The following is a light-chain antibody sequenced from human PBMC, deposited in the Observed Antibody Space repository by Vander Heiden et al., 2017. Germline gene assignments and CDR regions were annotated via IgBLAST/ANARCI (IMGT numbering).Light chain of an antibody. J-gene: IGKJ4*01. CDR1: QNISIW. V-gene: IGKV1-5*03. CDR3: QQYNGYPLS. Sequence: DIQVTQSPSTLSASVGDRVTVTCRASQNISIWLAWYHQRPGKAPKLLIYKTSTLESGVPSRFSGSGSGTEFTLTINSLQPDDFGTYYCQQYNGYPLSFGSGTKLEI. CDR2: KTS.